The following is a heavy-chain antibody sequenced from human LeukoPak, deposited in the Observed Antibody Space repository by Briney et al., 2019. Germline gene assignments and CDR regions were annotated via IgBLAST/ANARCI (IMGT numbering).Heavy chain of an antibody. D-gene: IGHD1-26*01. CDR1: GYTFTSYY. CDR2: INPSGGST. CDR3: ARDYPRGSLKRGRLDY. V-gene: IGHV1-46*01. J-gene: IGHJ4*02. Sequence: GASVKVSCKASGYTFTSYYMHWVRQAPGQGLEWMGIINPSGGSTSYAQKFQGRVTMTRDMSTSTVYMELSSLRSEDTAVYYCARDYPRGSLKRGRLDYWGQGTLVTVSS.